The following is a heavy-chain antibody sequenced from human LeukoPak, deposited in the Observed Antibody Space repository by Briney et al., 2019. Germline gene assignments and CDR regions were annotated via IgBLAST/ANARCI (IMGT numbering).Heavy chain of an antibody. CDR2: MNPNSGNT. Sequence: ASVKVSCKASGYTFTSYDINWVRQATGQGLEWMGWMNPNSGNTGYAQKFRGRVTMNRNTSISTAYMELSSLRSEDTAVYYCARGSWAVTNHLHAYWGQGTLVTVSS. CDR1: GYTFTSYD. D-gene: IGHD4-17*01. V-gene: IGHV1-8*01. CDR3: ARGSWAVTNHLHAY. J-gene: IGHJ4*02.